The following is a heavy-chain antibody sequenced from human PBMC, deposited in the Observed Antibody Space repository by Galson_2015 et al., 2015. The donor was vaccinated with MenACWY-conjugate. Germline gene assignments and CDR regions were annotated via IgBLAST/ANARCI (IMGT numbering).Heavy chain of an antibody. J-gene: IGHJ4*02. V-gene: IGHV4-39*07. Sequence: SETLSLTCTVSGGSISSSSYYWGWIRQPPGKGLEWIGSIYYSGSTYYNPSLKSRVTISVDTSKNQFSLKLSSVTAADTAVYYCARVRYSNYQPGAYYFDYWGQGTLVTVSS. CDR2: IYYSGST. CDR3: ARVRYSNYQPGAYYFDY. D-gene: IGHD4-11*01. CDR1: GGSISSSSYY.